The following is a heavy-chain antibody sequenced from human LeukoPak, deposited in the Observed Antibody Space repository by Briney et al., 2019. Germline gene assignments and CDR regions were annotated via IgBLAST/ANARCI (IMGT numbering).Heavy chain of an antibody. CDR2: INPNSGGT. CDR1: GYIFTGYY. CDR3: ARDLLDYDILTGYYSEAFDI. D-gene: IGHD3-9*01. J-gene: IGHJ3*02. V-gene: IGHV1-2*02. Sequence: GASVKVSCKASGYIFTGYYMHWVRQAPGQGLEWMGWINPNSGGTNYAQKFQGRVTMTRDTSISTAYMELSRLRSDDTAVYYCARDLLDYDILTGYYSEAFDIWGQGTMVTVSS.